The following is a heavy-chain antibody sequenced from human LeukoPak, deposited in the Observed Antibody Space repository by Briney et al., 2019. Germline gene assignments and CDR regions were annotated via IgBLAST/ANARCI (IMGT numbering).Heavy chain of an antibody. V-gene: IGHV3-30*02. J-gene: IGHJ4*02. CDR3: AKDQDTAIVFDY. CDR1: GLTFSSYG. D-gene: IGHD5-18*01. Sequence: RGSLRLSCAASGLTFSSYGMHWVRQAPGKGLEWVAFIRYDGSNKYYADSVKGRFTISRDNSKNTLYLQMNSLRAEDTAVYYCAKDQDTAIVFDYWGQGTLVTVSS. CDR2: IRYDGSNK.